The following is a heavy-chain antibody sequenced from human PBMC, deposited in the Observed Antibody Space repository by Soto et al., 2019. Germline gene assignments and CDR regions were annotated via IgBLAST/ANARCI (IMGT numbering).Heavy chain of an antibody. Sequence: SVKVSCKASGFTFTSSAVQWVRQARGQRLEWIGWIVVGSSNTNYAQKFQERVTITRDMSTSTAYMELSSLRVGDTAVYYCARGDYADYDDALDIWGPGTMVTVSS. CDR1: GFTFTSSA. D-gene: IGHD4-17*01. CDR3: ARGDYADYDDALDI. CDR2: IVVGSSNT. J-gene: IGHJ3*02. V-gene: IGHV1-58*01.